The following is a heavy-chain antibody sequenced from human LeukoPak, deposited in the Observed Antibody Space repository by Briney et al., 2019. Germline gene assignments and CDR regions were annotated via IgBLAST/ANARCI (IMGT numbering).Heavy chain of an antibody. CDR3: ARVALYCSGGSCYLDY. CDR1: GYTFTSYG. D-gene: IGHD2-15*01. CDR2: ISAYNGNT. J-gene: IGHJ4*02. Sequence: ASVKVSCKASGYTFTSYGISWVRQAPGQGLEWMGWISAYNGNTNYAQKLQGRVTMTTDTSTSTAYMELRSLRSDDTAVYYCARVALYCSGGSCYLDYWGQGTLVTVSS. V-gene: IGHV1-18*01.